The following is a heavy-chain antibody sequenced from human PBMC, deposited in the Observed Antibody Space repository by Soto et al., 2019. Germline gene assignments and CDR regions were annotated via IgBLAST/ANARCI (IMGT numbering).Heavy chain of an antibody. Sequence: ETLSLTYIVSGETISSSSHYWGWIRQPPGKGLEWIGSIYYSGRTYYNPSFKSRVTISIDTSKNQFSLKLSSVTATDTAVYYCARQRTTVVTQAYFDHWGQGALVTSPQ. J-gene: IGHJ4*02. D-gene: IGHD2-21*02. CDR3: ARQRTTVVTQAYFDH. CDR2: IYYSGRT. CDR1: GETISSSSHY. V-gene: IGHV4-39*01.